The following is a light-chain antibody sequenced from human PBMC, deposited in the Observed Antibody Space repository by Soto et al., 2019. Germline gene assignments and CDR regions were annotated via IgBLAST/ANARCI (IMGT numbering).Light chain of an antibody. Sequence: QSVLTQPASVSGSPGQSITISCTGTNSDVGAYNYVSWYQQHPGRAPKLMIFDVSNRPSGVSSRFSGSKSGNTASLTISGVQAEDEADYYCNLYTTSGTVLFGGGTKLTVL. CDR2: DVS. J-gene: IGLJ2*01. V-gene: IGLV2-14*03. CDR3: NLYTTSGTVL. CDR1: NSDVGAYNY.